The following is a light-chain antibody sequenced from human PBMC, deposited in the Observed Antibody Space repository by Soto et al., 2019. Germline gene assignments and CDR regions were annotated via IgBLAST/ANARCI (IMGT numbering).Light chain of an antibody. V-gene: IGKV3-20*01. J-gene: IGKJ4*01. Sequence: PGERATLSCRASQSVSSSFLAWYQQKPGQAPRLLIYGASSRATGIPDRFSGSGSGTDFTLTISRLEPEDVAVYYYQRYERSPHTSGAGT. CDR1: QSVSSSF. CDR2: GAS. CDR3: QRYERSPHT.